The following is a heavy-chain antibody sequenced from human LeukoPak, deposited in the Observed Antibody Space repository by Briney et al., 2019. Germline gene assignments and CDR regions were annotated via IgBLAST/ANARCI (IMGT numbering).Heavy chain of an antibody. J-gene: IGHJ4*02. CDR2: IRYDGSNK. V-gene: IGHV3-30*02. CDR3: ARILDSAWGELGY. Sequence: GGSLRLSCAASGFTFSSYDMHWVRQAPGKGLEWMAFIRYDGSNKNYADSVKGRFTISRDNSKNTLYLQMNSLRPEDTAVYYCARILDSAWGELGYWGQGTLVTVSS. CDR1: GFTFSSYD. D-gene: IGHD6-19*01.